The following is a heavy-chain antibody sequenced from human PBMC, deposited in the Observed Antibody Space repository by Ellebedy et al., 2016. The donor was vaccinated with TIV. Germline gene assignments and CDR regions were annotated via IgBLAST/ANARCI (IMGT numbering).Heavy chain of an antibody. J-gene: IGHJ4*02. CDR2: INGDGSST. D-gene: IGHD3-22*01. Sequence: GESLKISCAASGLTFRSHWMHWVRQAPGKGLVWVSRINGDGSSTNYANSVKGRFTVSRDNAKNTLYLQMKSVRADDTAVYYCARDPPILIMLVVADYWGQGTLVTVSS. CDR1: GLTFRSHW. CDR3: ARDPPILIMLVVADY. V-gene: IGHV3-74*01.